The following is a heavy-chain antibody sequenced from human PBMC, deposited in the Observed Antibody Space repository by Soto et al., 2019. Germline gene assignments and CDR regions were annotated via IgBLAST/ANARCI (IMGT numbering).Heavy chain of an antibody. D-gene: IGHD1-26*01. V-gene: IGHV3-23*01. Sequence: GGSLRLSCAASGFTFSSYATSWVRQAPGKGLEWVSAISGSGGSTYYADSVKGRFTISRDNSKNTLYLQMNSLRAEDTAVYYCAKGGSDGYSEWELLEPVYGYWGQGTLVTVSS. CDR3: AKGGSDGYSEWELLEPVYGY. CDR2: ISGSGGST. CDR1: GFTFSSYA. J-gene: IGHJ4*02.